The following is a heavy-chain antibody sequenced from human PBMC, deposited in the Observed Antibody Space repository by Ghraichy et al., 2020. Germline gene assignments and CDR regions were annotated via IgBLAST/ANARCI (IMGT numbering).Heavy chain of an antibody. CDR2: ISGSGGST. D-gene: IGHD6-19*01. J-gene: IGHJ4*02. CDR1: GFTFSSYA. Sequence: ETLSLTCAASGFTFSSYAMSWVRQAPGKGLEWVSAISGSGGSTYYADSVRGRFTISRDNSKNTLYLQMNSLRAEDTAVYYCAKESRWLVGYYWGQGTLVTVSS. CDR3: AKESRWLVGYY. V-gene: IGHV3-23*01.